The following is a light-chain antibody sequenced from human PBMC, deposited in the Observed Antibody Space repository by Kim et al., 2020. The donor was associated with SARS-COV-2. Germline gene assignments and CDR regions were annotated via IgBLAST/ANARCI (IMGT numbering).Light chain of an antibody. CDR2: SAT. J-gene: IGKJ4*01. V-gene: IGKV3-11*01. CDR1: QNILYY. CDR3: HQHYNWPLT. Sequence: EIVLTQSPATLSLSPGDRATLSCRASQNILYYLAWYQQKPGQAPRLVIYSATNRATGVPVRFSGSGSGTDFTLTINSLEPEDFAVYYCHQHYNWPLTFGGGTKLEI.